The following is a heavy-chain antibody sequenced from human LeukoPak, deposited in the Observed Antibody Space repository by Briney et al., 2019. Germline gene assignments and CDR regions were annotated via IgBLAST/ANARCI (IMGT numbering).Heavy chain of an antibody. V-gene: IGHV3-21*01. CDR3: ARSIADGGLFDY. CDR2: ISSSSSYI. D-gene: IGHD6-13*01. CDR1: GFIFSSYS. J-gene: IGHJ4*02. Sequence: GGSLRLSCAASGFIFSSYSMNWVRQAPRKGLEWVSSISSSSSYIYYADSVKGRFTISRDNAKNSLYLQMNSLRAEDTAVYYCARSIADGGLFDYWGQGTLVTVSS.